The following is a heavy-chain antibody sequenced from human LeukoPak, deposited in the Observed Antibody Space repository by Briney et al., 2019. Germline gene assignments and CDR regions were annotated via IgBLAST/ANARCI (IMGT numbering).Heavy chain of an antibody. J-gene: IGHJ5*02. CDR3: ARYYGSGNNWFDP. CDR2: IYYSGST. Sequence: PSETLSLTCTVSGGSISSSSYYWGWIRQPPGKGLEWIGSIYYSGSTYYNVSLKSRVTISVDTSKNQFSLKLSSVTAADTAVYYCARYYGSGNNWFDPWGQGTLVTVSS. CDR1: GGSISSSSYY. V-gene: IGHV4-39*07. D-gene: IGHD3-10*01.